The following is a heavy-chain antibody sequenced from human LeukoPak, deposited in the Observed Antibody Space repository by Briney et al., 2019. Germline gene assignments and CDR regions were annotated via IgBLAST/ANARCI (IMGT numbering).Heavy chain of an antibody. CDR1: GGSISSSSYY. CDR3: ARQNVATTHFDY. CDR2: IYYSGST. D-gene: IGHD5-24*01. J-gene: IGHJ4*02. V-gene: IGHV4-39*01. Sequence: PSETLSLTCTVSGGSISSSSYYWGWLRQPPGTGLEWIGSIYYSGSTYYNPSLKSRVTISVDTSKNQFSLKLSSVTAADTAVYYCARQNVATTHFDYWGQGTLVTVSS.